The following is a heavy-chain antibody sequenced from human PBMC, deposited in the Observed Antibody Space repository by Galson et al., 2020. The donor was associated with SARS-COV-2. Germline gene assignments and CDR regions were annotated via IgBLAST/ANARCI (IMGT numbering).Heavy chain of an antibody. J-gene: IGHJ6*03. CDR2: IDPSDSYT. Sequence: HGESLKISCKGSGYSFTSYWISWVRQMPGTGLEWMGRIDPSDSYTNYSPSFQGHVTISADKSISTAYLQWSSLKASDTAMYYCARATPPDYDILTGYFSNYYYYMDVWGKGTTVTVSS. CDR1: GYSFTSYW. CDR3: ARATPPDYDILTGYFSNYYYYMDV. D-gene: IGHD3-9*01. V-gene: IGHV5-10-1*01.